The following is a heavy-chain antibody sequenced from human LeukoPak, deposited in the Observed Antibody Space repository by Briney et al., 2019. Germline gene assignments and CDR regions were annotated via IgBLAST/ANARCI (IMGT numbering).Heavy chain of an antibody. CDR3: ARGKGGGDY. CDR2: ISSSSSYI. J-gene: IGHJ4*02. Sequence: GGSLRLSCAASGFTFSSYSMNWVRQAPGKGLEWVSSISSSSSYIYYADSLRGRFTNSRDNAKNSLYLQMNSLRAEETAVYYCARGKGGGDYWGQGTLVTVSS. V-gene: IGHV3-21*01. D-gene: IGHD3-16*01. CDR1: GFTFSSYS.